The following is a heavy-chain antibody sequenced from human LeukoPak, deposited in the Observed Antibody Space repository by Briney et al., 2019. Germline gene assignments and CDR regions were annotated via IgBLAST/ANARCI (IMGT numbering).Heavy chain of an antibody. V-gene: IGHV3-33*01. J-gene: IGHJ4*02. Sequence: LRLSCAASGFTFSSYGMHWVRQAPGKGLEWVAVIWYDGSNKYYTDSVKGRFTISRDNSKNTLYLQMNSLRAEDTAVYYCARGGSSSWYVPFDYWGQGTLVTVSS. CDR1: GFTFSSYG. D-gene: IGHD6-13*01. CDR2: IWYDGSNK. CDR3: ARGGSSSWYVPFDY.